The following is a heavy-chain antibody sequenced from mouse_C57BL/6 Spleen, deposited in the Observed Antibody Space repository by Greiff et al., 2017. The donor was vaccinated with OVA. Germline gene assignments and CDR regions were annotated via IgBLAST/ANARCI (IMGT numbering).Heavy chain of an antibody. CDR3: ARGDGKRAMDY. D-gene: IGHD2-1*01. V-gene: IGHV1-52*01. CDR2: IDPSDSET. Sequence: VQLQQPGAELVRPGSSVKLSCKASGYTFTSYWMHWVKQRPIQGLEWIGNIDPSDSETHYNQKFKDKATLTVDKSSSTAYMQLSSLTSEDSAVYYCARGDGKRAMDYWGQGTSVTVSS. CDR1: GYTFTSYW. J-gene: IGHJ4*01.